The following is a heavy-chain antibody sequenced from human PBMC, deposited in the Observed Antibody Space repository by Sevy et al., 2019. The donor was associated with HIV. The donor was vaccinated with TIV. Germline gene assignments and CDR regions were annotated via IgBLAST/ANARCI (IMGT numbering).Heavy chain of an antibody. D-gene: IGHD6-6*01. CDR3: ARYSSSSLYYYYGMDV. CDR2: ISSSGSTI. J-gene: IGHJ6*02. V-gene: IGHV3-48*03. CDR1: GFTFSSYE. Sequence: GGSLRLSCAASGFTFSSYEMNWVRQAPGKGLEWVSYISSSGSTIYYADSVKGRFTISRDNAKNSLYLQMNSLRAEDTAVYYCARYSSSSLYYYYGMDVWGQGTTVTVSS.